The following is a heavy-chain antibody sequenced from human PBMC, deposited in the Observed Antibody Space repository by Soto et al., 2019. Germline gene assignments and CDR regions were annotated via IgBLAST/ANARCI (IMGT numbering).Heavy chain of an antibody. D-gene: IGHD5-18*01. CDR3: AIPRGYSYGRSFDY. CDR2: IKEDGSEK. CDR1: GITFTRYW. Sequence: GGSLRLSCAVSGITFTRYWMSWVRQAPGKGLEWVANIKEDGSEKYYVDSVKGRFTISRDNAKNSLSLQMNSLRAEDTAVYYCAIPRGYSYGRSFDYWGQGTLVTVSS. J-gene: IGHJ4*02. V-gene: IGHV3-7*01.